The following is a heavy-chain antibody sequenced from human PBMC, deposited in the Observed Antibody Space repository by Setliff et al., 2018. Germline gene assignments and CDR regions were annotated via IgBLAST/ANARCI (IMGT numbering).Heavy chain of an antibody. CDR2: FDPEDGET. Sequence: ASVKVSCKVSGYTLTELSMHWVRQAPGKGLEWTGGFDPEDGETIYAQKFQGRVTMTEDTSTDTAYMELSSLRSEDTAVYYCATGVLLWFGELGNAFDIWGQGTMVTV. CDR3: ATGVLLWFGELGNAFDI. D-gene: IGHD3-10*01. V-gene: IGHV1-24*01. CDR1: GYTLTELS. J-gene: IGHJ3*02.